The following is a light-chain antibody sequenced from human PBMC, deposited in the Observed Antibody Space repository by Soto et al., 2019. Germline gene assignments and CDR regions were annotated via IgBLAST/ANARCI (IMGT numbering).Light chain of an antibody. CDR1: QSISSY. J-gene: IGKJ4*01. CDR2: AAC. CDR3: QPSYRTPLT. V-gene: IGKV1-39*01. Sequence: DIQMTQSPSSLSASVGDRVTITCRASQSISSYLNWYQQKPGKAPKLLIYAACSLQSGVPSRFSGSASGTGFTLTISRLQPEDVATSYRQPSYRTPLTFGGGTKVDVK.